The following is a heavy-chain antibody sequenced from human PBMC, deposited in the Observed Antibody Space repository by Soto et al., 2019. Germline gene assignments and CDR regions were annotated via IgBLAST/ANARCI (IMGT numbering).Heavy chain of an antibody. CDR3: AREGFYRGSYSGFEY. J-gene: IGHJ4*02. Sequence: KGLEWVAVLWLDGTNKYYADSVKGRFTISRDNSKNTLYLQMNSLRAEDTAMYYCAREGFYRGSYSGFEYWVQGALVTVSS. CDR2: LWLDGTNK. D-gene: IGHD1-26*01. V-gene: IGHV3-33*01.